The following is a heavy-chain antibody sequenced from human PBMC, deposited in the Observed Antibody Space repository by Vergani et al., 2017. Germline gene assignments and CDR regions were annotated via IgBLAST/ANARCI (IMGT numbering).Heavy chain of an antibody. J-gene: IGHJ6*02. Sequence: QVQLQQWGGGLLKPSETLSLTCVVNGGSFTSYHWTWIRQSPGEGLEWVGDIDHTGRPDYNPYLKSQLTMSVDKSRNQFSLTLNSVTPTDTAIYFCARVNTETNGHLYYYYDMDVWGQGTAVTVS. V-gene: IGHV4-34*01. CDR2: IDHTGRP. CDR3: ARVNTETNGHLYYYYDMDV. CDR1: GGSFTSYH. D-gene: IGHD4-11*01.